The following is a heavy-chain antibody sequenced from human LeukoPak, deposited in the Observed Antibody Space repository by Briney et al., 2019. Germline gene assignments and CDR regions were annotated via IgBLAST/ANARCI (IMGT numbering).Heavy chain of an antibody. Sequence: SETLPLTCAVYGGSFSGYYWSWVRQPPGKGLEWIGEINHRGSANYNPSLKSRVTISIDTSKNQFSLRVTSVTAADTAVYYCARTSDRYCSGGSCYLAFWGQGTLVTVSS. CDR3: ARTSDRYCSGGSCYLAF. V-gene: IGHV4-34*01. CDR2: INHRGSA. D-gene: IGHD2-15*01. J-gene: IGHJ4*02. CDR1: GGSFSGYY.